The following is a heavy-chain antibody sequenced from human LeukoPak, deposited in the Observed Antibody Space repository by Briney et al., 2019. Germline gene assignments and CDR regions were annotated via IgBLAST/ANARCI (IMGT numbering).Heavy chain of an antibody. D-gene: IGHD3-22*01. J-gene: IGHJ6*03. CDR1: GGSISSYY. CDR3: AREPYYYDSSGYYWNYYYYYMDV. CDR2: IYSTGST. V-gene: IGHV4-4*07. Sequence: SETLSLTCTVSGGSISSYYWSWIRQPAGEGLEWIGHIYSTGSTNYNPSLKSRVTISVDTSKNQFSLKLSSVTAADTAVYYCAREPYYYDSSGYYWNYYYYYMDVWGKGTTVTISS.